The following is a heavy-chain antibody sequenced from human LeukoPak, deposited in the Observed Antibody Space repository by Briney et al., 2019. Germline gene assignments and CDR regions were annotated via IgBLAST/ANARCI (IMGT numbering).Heavy chain of an antibody. D-gene: IGHD3-3*01. V-gene: IGHV4-59*01. Sequence: SETLSLTCTVSGGSISSYYWSWIRQPPGKGLEWIGYIYYSGSTNYNPSLKSRVTISVDTSKNQFSLKLSSVTAANTAVTYCASGPRYYDFDYWGQGTLVTVSS. CDR1: GGSISSYY. CDR2: IYYSGST. J-gene: IGHJ4*02. CDR3: ASGPRYYDFDY.